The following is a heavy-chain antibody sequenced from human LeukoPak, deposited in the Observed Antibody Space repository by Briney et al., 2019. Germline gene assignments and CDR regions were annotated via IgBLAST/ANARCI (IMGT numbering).Heavy chain of an antibody. CDR1: GYTFTGSY. CDR3: ARDLYNWNHGRDNWFDP. CDR2: INPDSGGT. V-gene: IGHV1-2*02. Sequence: ASVKVSCKASGYTFTGSYLHWVRQAPGQGLDWMGWINPDSGGTNYAQRFQGRVTMTRDTSINTAYMELSRLRSDDTAIYYCARDLYNWNHGRDNWFDPWGQGTLVTVSS. D-gene: IGHD1-14*01. J-gene: IGHJ5*02.